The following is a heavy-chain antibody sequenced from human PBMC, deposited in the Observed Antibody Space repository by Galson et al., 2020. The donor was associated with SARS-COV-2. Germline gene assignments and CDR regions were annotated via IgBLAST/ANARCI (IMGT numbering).Heavy chain of an antibody. V-gene: IGHV1-18*04. CDR3: ARRVVEVAADYFDH. CDR1: GYTFTNYD. D-gene: IGHD2-15*01. J-gene: IGHJ4*02. CDR2: INFNNHNT. Sequence: ASVKVSCKTSGYTFTNYDIIWVRQAPGQGLEWMGQINFNNHNTKYAQKFQDRVTMTTDTSANIACMELRGLRPGDTAVYYCARRVVEVAADYFDHWGQGTLISVSS.